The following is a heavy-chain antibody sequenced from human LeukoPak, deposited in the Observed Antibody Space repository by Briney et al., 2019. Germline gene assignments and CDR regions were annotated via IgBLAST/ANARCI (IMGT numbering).Heavy chain of an antibody. CDR3: AKRGVVRGFDY. CDR1: GFTFSSYS. CDR2: ISGSGGST. D-gene: IGHD2-2*01. V-gene: IGHV3-23*01. J-gene: IGHJ4*02. Sequence: GGSLRLSCAASGFTFSSYSMTWVRQAPGKGLEWVSAISGSGGSTYYADSVKGRFTISRDNSKNTLYLQMNSLRAEDTAVYYCAKRGVVRGFDYWGQGNLVTVSS.